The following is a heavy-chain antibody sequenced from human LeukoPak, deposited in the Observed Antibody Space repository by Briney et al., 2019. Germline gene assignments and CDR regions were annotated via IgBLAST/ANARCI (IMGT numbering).Heavy chain of an antibody. CDR3: VVVGTGIPL. J-gene: IGHJ4*02. CDR2: INSDGSGA. D-gene: IGHD2-15*01. Sequence: GGSLRLSCAASGFSFSSYWMHWVRQAPGKGLVWVSHINSDGSGASYADSVKGRFTISRDNAMNTLYLQMNSLRDDDTAVYFCVVVGTGIPLWGQGALVTVSS. CDR1: GFSFSSYW. V-gene: IGHV3-74*01.